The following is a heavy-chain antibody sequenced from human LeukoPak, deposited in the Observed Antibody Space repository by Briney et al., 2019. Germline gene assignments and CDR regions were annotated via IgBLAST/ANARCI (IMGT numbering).Heavy chain of an antibody. CDR3: TNGDYDY. Sequence: GGSLRLSCAASGFTFSSYAMHWVRQAPGKGLEWVAVISYDGSNKYYADSVKGRFTISRDNSKNTLYLQMNSLRAEDTAVYYATNGDYDYWGQGTLVTVSS. CDR2: ISYDGSNK. CDR1: GFTFSSYA. J-gene: IGHJ4*02. V-gene: IGHV3-30*04. D-gene: IGHD4-17*01.